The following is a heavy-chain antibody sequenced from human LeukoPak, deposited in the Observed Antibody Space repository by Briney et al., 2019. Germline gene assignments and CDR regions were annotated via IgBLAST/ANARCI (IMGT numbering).Heavy chain of an antibody. Sequence: SETLSLTCTVSGGFISSYYWSWIRQPPGKGLEWIGYIYYSGSTNYNPSLKSRVTISVDTSKDQFSLKLSSVTAADTAVYYCARVRGYSYGSFLGSFDYWGQGTLVTVSS. V-gene: IGHV4-59*01. CDR2: IYYSGST. J-gene: IGHJ4*02. CDR3: ARVRGYSYGSFLGSFDY. D-gene: IGHD5-18*01. CDR1: GGFISSYY.